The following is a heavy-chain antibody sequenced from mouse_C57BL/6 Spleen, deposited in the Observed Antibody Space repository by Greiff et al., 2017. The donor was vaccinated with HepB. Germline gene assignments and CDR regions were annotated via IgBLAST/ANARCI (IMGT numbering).Heavy chain of an antibody. Sequence: EVKVVESGGGLVKPGGSLKLSCAASGFTFSSYAMSWVRQTPEKRLEWVATISDGGSYTYYPDNVKGRFTISRDNAKNNLYLQMSHLKSEDTAMYYCARGGNFPGYFDVWGTGTTVTVSS. J-gene: IGHJ1*03. CDR2: ISDGGSYT. CDR1: GFTFSSYA. CDR3: ARGGNFPGYFDV. V-gene: IGHV5-4*03.